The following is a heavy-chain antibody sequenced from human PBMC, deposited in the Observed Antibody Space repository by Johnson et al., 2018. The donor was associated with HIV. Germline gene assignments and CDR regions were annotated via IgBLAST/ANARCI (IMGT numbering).Heavy chain of an antibody. J-gene: IGHJ3*02. Sequence: VQLVESGGGLVQPDRSLKLSCAASGFTFDDYAMHWVRQAPGKGLEWVSGISWNSGSIGYADSVKGRFTISRDNAKNSLYLQMSSLRVEDTAVYVCARGRISMTVVDLRGGGFDIWGQGTKVTVSS. CDR1: GFTFDDYA. V-gene: IGHV3-9*01. CDR3: ARGRISMTVVDLRGGGFDI. CDR2: ISWNSGSI. D-gene: IGHD3-22*01.